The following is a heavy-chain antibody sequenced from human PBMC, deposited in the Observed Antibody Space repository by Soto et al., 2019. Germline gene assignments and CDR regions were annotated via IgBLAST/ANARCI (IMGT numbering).Heavy chain of an antibody. CDR1: GGTFSSYA. V-gene: IGHV1-69*12. Sequence: QVQLVRSGAEEKKPGSSVKVSCKASGGTFSSYAISWVRQAPGQGLEWMGGIIPIFCTANYAQKFQGRVTITADASTSTAYMELSSLRSEDTAVYYCARGRVRFLEWLGSEGWGQGTLVTVSS. D-gene: IGHD3-3*01. CDR3: ARGRVRFLEWLGSEG. CDR2: IIPIFCTA. J-gene: IGHJ4*02.